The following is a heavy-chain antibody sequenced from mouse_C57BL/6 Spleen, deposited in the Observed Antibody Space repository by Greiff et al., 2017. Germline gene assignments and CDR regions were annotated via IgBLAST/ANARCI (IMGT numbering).Heavy chain of an antibody. J-gene: IGHJ3*01. Sequence: VQLQQPGAELVRPGASVKLSCTASGFNIKDDYMHWVKQRPEQGLEWIGWIDPENGDTEYASKFQGKATITADTSSNTAYLQLSSLTSEDTAVYYCTPLYTFAYWGQGTLVTVSA. CDR3: TPLYTFAY. D-gene: IGHD1-3*01. CDR2: IDPENGDT. CDR1: GFNIKDDY. V-gene: IGHV14-4*01.